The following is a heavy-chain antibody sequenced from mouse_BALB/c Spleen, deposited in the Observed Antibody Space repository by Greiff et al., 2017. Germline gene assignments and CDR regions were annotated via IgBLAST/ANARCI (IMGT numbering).Heavy chain of an antibody. CDR1: GFTFSSFG. J-gene: IGHJ4*01. D-gene: IGHD1-1*01. CDR2: ISSGSSTI. V-gene: IGHV5-17*02. Sequence: EVMLVESGGGLVQPGGSRKLSCAASGFTFSSFGMHWVRQAPEKGLEWVAYISSGSSTIYYADTVKGRFTISRDNPKNTLFLQMTSLRSEDTAMYYCARRGYYGSSSYYYAMDYWGQGTSVTVSS. CDR3: ARRGYYGSSSYYYAMDY.